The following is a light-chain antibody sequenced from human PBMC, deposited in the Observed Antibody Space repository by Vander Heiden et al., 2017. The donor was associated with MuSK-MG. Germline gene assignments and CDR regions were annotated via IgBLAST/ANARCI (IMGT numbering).Light chain of an antibody. Sequence: DIVITQSPESLPVSLCDRATLNSNTCQNALITTTNENYLAWSQQKPGQPPKLLITWPSTRESGVPDRLRGSGSGTDFPLTITSLQAEDVAVYYCQQHWTAPITFGPGTRLEIK. CDR2: WPS. J-gene: IGKJ5*01. CDR1: QNALITTTNENY. CDR3: QQHWTAPIT. V-gene: IGKV4-1*01.